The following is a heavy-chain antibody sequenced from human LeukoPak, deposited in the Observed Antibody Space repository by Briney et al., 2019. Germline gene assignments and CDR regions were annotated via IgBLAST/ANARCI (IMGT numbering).Heavy chain of an antibody. Sequence: SETLSLTCTVSGGSISSYYWSWIRQPPGKGLEWIGYIYYSGSTNYNPSLKSQVTISVDTSKNQFSLKLSSVTAADTAVYYCARMVREYYFDYWGQGTLVTVSS. D-gene: IGHD3-10*01. CDR3: ARMVREYYFDY. CDR2: IYYSGST. V-gene: IGHV4-59*08. CDR1: GGSISSYY. J-gene: IGHJ4*02.